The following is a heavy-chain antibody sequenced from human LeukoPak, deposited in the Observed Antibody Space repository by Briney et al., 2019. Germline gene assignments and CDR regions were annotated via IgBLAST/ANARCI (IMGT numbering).Heavy chain of an antibody. CDR2: IHQDGSDK. J-gene: IGHJ4*02. Sequence: GGSLRLSCVASGFTFTTHWMSWVRQAPGKGLEWVANIHQDGSDKYYVDSVKGRFTISRDNAKNSLYLQMNSLRAEDTAVYFCARYGGSYLDYWGQRTLVTVSS. CDR1: GFTFTTHW. D-gene: IGHD1-26*01. CDR3: ARYGGSYLDY. V-gene: IGHV3-7*01.